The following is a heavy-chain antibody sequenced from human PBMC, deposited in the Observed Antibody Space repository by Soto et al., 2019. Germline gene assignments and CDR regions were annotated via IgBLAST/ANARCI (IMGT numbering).Heavy chain of an antibody. V-gene: IGHV3-30-3*01. CDR3: ARESTKDNWFDP. D-gene: IGHD2-8*01. CDR1: GFTFSTYA. Sequence: QVQLVESGGGMVQPGRSLRLSCAASGFTFSTYAMHWVRQAPGQGLEWVAVISSDGSEQYYADSVKGRFTISRVNSKKTLYLQTNSLRAEDTAVYYCARESTKDNWFDPWGQGTLVTVSS. J-gene: IGHJ5*02. CDR2: ISSDGSEQ.